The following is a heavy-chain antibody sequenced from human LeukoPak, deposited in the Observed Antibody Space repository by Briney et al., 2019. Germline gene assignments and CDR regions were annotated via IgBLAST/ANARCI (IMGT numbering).Heavy chain of an antibody. V-gene: IGHV1-8*01. CDR2: INPHSGKT. CDR3: ARLSPHYGDYKVDP. J-gene: IGHJ5*02. CDR1: GYPFRNYD. Sequence: ASVKVSCKTSGYPFRNYDINWVRQATGQGLEWMGWINPHSGKTGYAQKFQGRVTMTTDTSANTAYMDLSSLRSEDTAVYYCARLSPHYGDYKVDPWGQGTLVTVSS. D-gene: IGHD4-17*01.